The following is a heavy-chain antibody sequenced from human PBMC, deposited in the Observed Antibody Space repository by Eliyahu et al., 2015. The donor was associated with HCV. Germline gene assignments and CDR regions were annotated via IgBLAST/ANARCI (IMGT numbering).Heavy chain of an antibody. CDR2: IRSKTSGYTT. CDR3: TRYLAVAGEDFDY. Sequence: EVQLVESGEGLVQPGGSLKLXCXAXGFXFSASAIPGVRQASGKGXXWVGRIRSKTSGYTTTYGASVKGRFTISRDDSKNTAYLQMNSLKTEDTAVYYCTRYLAVAGEDFDYWGQGTLVTVSS. CDR1: GFXFSASA. V-gene: IGHV3-73*01. J-gene: IGHJ4*02. D-gene: IGHD6-19*01.